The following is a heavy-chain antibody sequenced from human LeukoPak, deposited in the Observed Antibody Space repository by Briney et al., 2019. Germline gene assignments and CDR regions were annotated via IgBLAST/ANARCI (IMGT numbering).Heavy chain of an antibody. CDR1: GDSVTNYY. V-gene: IGHV4-59*02. CDR2: ITYSGST. Sequence: SETLSLTCSISGDSVTNYYWSWIRQPPGKGLEWIGFITYSGSTNYNPSLESRVTISLDTSKNQFSLKLTSVTAADTAVYYCARDRGSSGNNYYFDYWGQGTLVTASS. CDR3: ARDRGSSGNNYYFDY. D-gene: IGHD6-19*01. J-gene: IGHJ4*02.